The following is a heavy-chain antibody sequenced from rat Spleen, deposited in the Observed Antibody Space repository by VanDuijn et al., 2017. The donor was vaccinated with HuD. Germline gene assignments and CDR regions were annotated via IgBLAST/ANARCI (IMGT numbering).Heavy chain of an antibody. CDR3: ARVGYSSYVRYFDY. D-gene: IGHD1-2*01. CDR2: IWTGGNT. Sequence: QVQLKESGPGLVQPSQTLSLTCTVSGFSLTSYHVSWVRQSPGKGLEWMGVIWTGGNTAKNSLLKSRLSISRDTSKSQVFLKMNSLQTEDTATYYCARVGYSSYVRYFDYWGHGVMVTVSS. CDR1: GFSLTSYH. J-gene: IGHJ2*01. V-gene: IGHV2-43*01.